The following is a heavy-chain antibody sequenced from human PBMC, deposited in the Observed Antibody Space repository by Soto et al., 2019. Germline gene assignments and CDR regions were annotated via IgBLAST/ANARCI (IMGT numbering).Heavy chain of an antibody. V-gene: IGHV3-23*01. CDR2: LSDTGDVT. Sequence: PGGSLRLSCAASGFTFYSYAQSWVRQAPGKGLEWVSTLSDTGDVTYYADFVRGRFTISRDTSKNTLFLQMNSLTAEDTAVYYCAKDGKVGAAAQNLRGKRTQVTVSS. J-gene: IGHJ4*02. D-gene: IGHD1-26*01. CDR1: GFTFYSYA. CDR3: AKDGKVGAAAQNL.